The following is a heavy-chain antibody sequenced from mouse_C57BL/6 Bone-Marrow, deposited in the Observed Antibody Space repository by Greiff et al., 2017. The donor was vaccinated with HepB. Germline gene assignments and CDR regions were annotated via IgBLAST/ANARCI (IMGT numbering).Heavy chain of an antibody. J-gene: IGHJ3*01. D-gene: IGHD1-1*01. CDR1: GYTFTSYW. CDR2: IYPYDSET. CDR3: ARKRYYCISVWFAY. Sequence: QVQLQQPGAELVRPGSSVKLSCKASGYTFTSYWMDWVKQRPGQGLEWIGNIYPYDSETHYNQKFKDKATLTVDKSSSTAYRQLSSLTSEDSAVYYCARKRYYCISVWFAYWGQGTLVPVSA. V-gene: IGHV1-61*01.